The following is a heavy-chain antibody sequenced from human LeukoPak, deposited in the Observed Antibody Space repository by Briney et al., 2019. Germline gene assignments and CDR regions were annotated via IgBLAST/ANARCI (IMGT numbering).Heavy chain of an antibody. V-gene: IGHV4-34*01. CDR3: ARGTYYGYVWGSYRYGTPRNFDY. D-gene: IGHD3-16*02. Sequence: SESMSLTCAVYSASFGGYYWGWIRQPPGKGLEWIGATNNRVSTNNNPSLKSRVTISVDTSKNQFSLKLSSVAAADTAGYSCARGTYYGYVWGSYRYGTPRNFDYWGQGTLVTVSS. CDR2: TNNRVST. J-gene: IGHJ4*02. CDR1: SASFGGYY.